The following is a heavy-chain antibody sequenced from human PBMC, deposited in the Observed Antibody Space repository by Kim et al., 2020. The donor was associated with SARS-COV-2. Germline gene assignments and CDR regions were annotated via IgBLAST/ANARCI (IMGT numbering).Heavy chain of an antibody. CDR2: GTA. J-gene: IGHJ3*02. CDR3: ARERDAFDI. V-gene: IGHV1-69*01. Sequence: GTANYAQKFQGRVTITADESTSTAYMELSSLRSEDTAVYYCARERDAFDIWGQGTMVTVSS.